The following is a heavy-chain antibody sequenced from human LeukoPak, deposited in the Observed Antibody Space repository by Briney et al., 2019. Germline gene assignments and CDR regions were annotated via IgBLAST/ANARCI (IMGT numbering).Heavy chain of an antibody. J-gene: IGHJ4*02. CDR2: ISAYNDKI. D-gene: IGHD5-24*01. V-gene: IGHV1-18*01. Sequence: GASVKVSCKASGYSFTSFGISWVRQAPGQGLEWMGWISAYNDKIKYAQKFQDRITLAQDTSTSTAYMEVRSLRSDDTAMFYCARDLGEIEMAAILFDYWGQGTLVTVSS. CDR3: ARDLGEIEMAAILFDY. CDR1: GYSFTSFG.